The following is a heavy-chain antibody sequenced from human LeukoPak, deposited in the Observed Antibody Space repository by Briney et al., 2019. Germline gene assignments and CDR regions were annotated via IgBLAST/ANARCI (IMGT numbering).Heavy chain of an antibody. CDR3: VRSNIVVVAAAGDV. V-gene: IGHV3-23*01. Sequence: GGSLRLSCAASGFHFSSYAMNWVRQAPGKGLEWVSGVSGSGGSTYSTYYAHSLKGRITVSSDDSKNTFYLQMISLRDEDTAVYYCVRSNIVVVAAAGDVWGQGTLVTVSS. CDR1: GFHFSSYA. CDR2: VSGSGGSTYST. D-gene: IGHD2-15*01. J-gene: IGHJ3*01.